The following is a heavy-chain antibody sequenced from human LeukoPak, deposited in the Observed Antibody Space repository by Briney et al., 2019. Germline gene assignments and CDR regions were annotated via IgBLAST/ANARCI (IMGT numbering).Heavy chain of an antibody. CDR3: AKAPVTTCRGAYCYPFDY. V-gene: IGHV3-23*01. Sequence: GGSLRLSCAASGFTFSSYAMSWVRQAPGKGLEWVSAISDSGNAYHADSVKGRFTISRDSSKNTLFLQMNRLRPEDAAVYYCAKAPVTTCRGAYCYPFDYWGQGTLVTVSS. CDR2: ISDSGNA. J-gene: IGHJ4*02. D-gene: IGHD2-21*01. CDR1: GFTFSSYA.